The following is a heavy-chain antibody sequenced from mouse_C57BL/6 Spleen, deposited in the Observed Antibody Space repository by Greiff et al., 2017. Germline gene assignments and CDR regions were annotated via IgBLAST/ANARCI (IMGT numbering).Heavy chain of an antibody. CDR1: GYAFSSSW. CDR2: ISPGDGDT. D-gene: IGHD2-2*01. Sequence: VQLQQSGPELVKPGASVKISCKASGYAFSSSWMNWVKQRPGKGLEWIGRISPGDGDTNYNGKFKGKATLTADKSSSTAYMQLSSLTSEDSAVYFWARMVRDWYFDVWGTGTTVTVSS. J-gene: IGHJ1*03. CDR3: ARMVRDWYFDV. V-gene: IGHV1-82*01.